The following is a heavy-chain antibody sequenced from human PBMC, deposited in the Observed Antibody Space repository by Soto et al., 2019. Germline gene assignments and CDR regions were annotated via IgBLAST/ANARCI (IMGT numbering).Heavy chain of an antibody. J-gene: IGHJ4*02. CDR3: ARPKGRDYYDSSGYFDY. D-gene: IGHD3-22*01. V-gene: IGHV4-39*01. CDR1: GGSISSSSYY. Sequence: QLQLQESGPGLVKPSETLSLTCTVSGGSISSSSYYWGWIRQPPGKGLEWIGSIYYSGSTYYNPSLKSRVTISVDTSKNQFSLKLSSVTAADTAVYYCARPKGRDYYDSSGYFDYWGQGTLVTVSS. CDR2: IYYSGST.